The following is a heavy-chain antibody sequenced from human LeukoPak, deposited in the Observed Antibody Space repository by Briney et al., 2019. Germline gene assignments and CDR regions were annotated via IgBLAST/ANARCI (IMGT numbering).Heavy chain of an antibody. V-gene: IGHV3-20*04. CDR3: ARGGYDSSGYYYYYYMDV. D-gene: IGHD3-22*01. J-gene: IGHJ6*03. CDR1: GFTFDDYG. CDR2: INWNGGST. Sequence: SGGSLGLSCAASGFTFDDYGMSWVRQAPGKGLEWVSGINWNGGSTGYADSVKGRFTISRDNAKNSLYLQMNSLRAEDTALYYCARGGYDSSGYYYYYYMDVWGKGTTVTVSS.